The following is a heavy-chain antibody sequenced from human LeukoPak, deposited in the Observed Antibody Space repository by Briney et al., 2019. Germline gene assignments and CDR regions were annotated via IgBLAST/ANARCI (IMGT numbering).Heavy chain of an antibody. CDR3: TRSKNTYYFDY. D-gene: IGHD2/OR15-2a*01. V-gene: IGHV3-15*07. Sequence: GSLRLSCAASGFTFSSYGMHWVRQAPGKGLEWVGRIKSKTDGGTTDYAAPVKGRFTISRDDLKNTLYLQMNSLKTEDTAVYYCTRSKNTYYFDYWGQGTLVTVSS. CDR2: IKSKTDGGTT. J-gene: IGHJ4*02. CDR1: GFTFSSYG.